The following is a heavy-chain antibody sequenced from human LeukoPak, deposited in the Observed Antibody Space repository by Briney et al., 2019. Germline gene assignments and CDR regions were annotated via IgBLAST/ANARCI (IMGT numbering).Heavy chain of an antibody. V-gene: IGHV3-74*03. Sequence: PGGSLRLSCAASGFTFSSYAMHWVRQAPGKGLVWVSHINSDGSNTKYADSVKGRITISRDNAKNTLSLQMNSLRAEDTAVYYCARGSPLGGNWGQGTLVTVSS. CDR2: INSDGSNT. J-gene: IGHJ4*02. CDR1: GFTFSSYA. CDR3: ARGSPLGGN.